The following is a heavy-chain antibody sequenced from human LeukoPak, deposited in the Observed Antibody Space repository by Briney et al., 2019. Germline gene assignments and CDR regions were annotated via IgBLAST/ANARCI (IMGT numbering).Heavy chain of an antibody. D-gene: IGHD6-19*01. V-gene: IGHV4-38-2*02. CDR3: ARAGSGWYDFDY. Sequence: SETLSLTCTVSGYSISSGYYWGWIRQPPGKGLEWIGTIYHSGSTYYNPSLKSRVTISVDTSKNQFSLQLNSVTPEDTAVYYCARAGSGWYDFDYWGQGTLVTVSS. CDR1: GYSISSGYY. J-gene: IGHJ4*02. CDR2: IYHSGST.